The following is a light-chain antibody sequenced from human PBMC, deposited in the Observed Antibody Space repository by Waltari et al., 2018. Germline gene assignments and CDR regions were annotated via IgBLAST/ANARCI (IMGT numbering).Light chain of an antibody. CDR2: DAS. V-gene: IGKV3-11*01. Sequence: EVVLTQSPATLSLSPGDRATLSCRASQSINNNLAWYQQKPGQAPRLLMFDASKRATGIPARFGGSGSGTDFTLTISSREPEDFAVYYCQQRSSWPLYTFGPGTKLEIK. J-gene: IGKJ2*01. CDR3: QQRSSWPLYT. CDR1: QSINNN.